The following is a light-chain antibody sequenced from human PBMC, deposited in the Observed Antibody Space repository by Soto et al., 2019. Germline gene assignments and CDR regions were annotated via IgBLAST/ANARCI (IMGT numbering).Light chain of an antibody. CDR3: LLSYSGPRV. CDR2: ETS. Sequence: QAVVTQEPSLTVSPGGTVTLTCGSSTGAVTSGHYPYWFQQKPGQAPRTLIYETSNKHSWTPARFSGSLLGGKAALTLSGAQPEDEAEYYRLLSYSGPRVFGGGTKLTVL. J-gene: IGLJ2*01. CDR1: TGAVTSGHY. V-gene: IGLV7-46*01.